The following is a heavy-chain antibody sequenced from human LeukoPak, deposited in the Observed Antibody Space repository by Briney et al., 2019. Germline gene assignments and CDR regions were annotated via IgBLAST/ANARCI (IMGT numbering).Heavy chain of an antibody. CDR3: ARLETSPRCVAFDI. CDR1: GFIFSTYS. D-gene: IGHD1-1*01. CDR2: INSGSTHF. V-gene: IGHV3-21*06. J-gene: IGHJ3*02. Sequence: GGSLRLSCAASGFIFSTYSMNWVRQAPGKGLEWVSSINSGSTHFYYADSVRGRFTISRDNTKNSLFLQMNSLRAEDTAVYYCARLETSPRCVAFDIWGQGTMVTVSS.